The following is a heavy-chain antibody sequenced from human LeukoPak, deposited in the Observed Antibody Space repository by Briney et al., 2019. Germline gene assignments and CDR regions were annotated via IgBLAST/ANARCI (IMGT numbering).Heavy chain of an antibody. D-gene: IGHD1-26*01. V-gene: IGHV4-30-4*01. J-gene: IGHJ4*02. CDR2: IYYSGST. CDR3: ARGSGSYDEGRPYYFDY. CDR1: GGSISSGDYY. Sequence: SETLSLTCTVSGGSISSGDYYWSWIRQPPGKGLEWVGYIYYSGSTYYNPSLKSRVTISVDTSKNQFSLKLSSVTAADTAVYYCARGSGSYDEGRPYYFDYWGQGTLVTVSS.